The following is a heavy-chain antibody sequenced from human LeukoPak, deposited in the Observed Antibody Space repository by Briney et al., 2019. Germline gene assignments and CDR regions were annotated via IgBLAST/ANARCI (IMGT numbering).Heavy chain of an antibody. D-gene: IGHD3-22*01. CDR3: ARGGSYYDSSGLNYFDY. J-gene: IGHJ4*02. Sequence: PGGSLRLSCAASGFTFSDYYMTWIRQGPGKELEWISYISHSGTTIYYADSVKGRFTISRDNAKNSLYLQVNSLRAEDTAVYYCARGGSYYDSSGLNYFDYWGQGTLVTVSS. CDR2: ISHSGTTI. CDR1: GFTFSDYY. V-gene: IGHV3-11*04.